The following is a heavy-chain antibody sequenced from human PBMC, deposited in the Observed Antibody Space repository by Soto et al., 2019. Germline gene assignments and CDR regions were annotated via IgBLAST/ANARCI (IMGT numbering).Heavy chain of an antibody. CDR2: IYSGGNS. CDR3: ATSLSPVAGRPLHN. J-gene: IGHJ4*02. V-gene: IGHV3-53*01. Sequence: LRLSCEASGLTVATNSFTWVRQAPGKGLEWVSVIYSGGNSYYADSARGRFSVSRDSSKNTLYLQISSLRAGDTAMYYCATSLSPVAGRPLHNWGQGTLVTVSS. CDR1: GLTVATNS. D-gene: IGHD6-19*01.